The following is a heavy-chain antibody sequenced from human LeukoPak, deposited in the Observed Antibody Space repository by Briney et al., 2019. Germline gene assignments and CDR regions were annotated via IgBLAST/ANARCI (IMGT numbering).Heavy chain of an antibody. V-gene: IGHV7-4-1*02. J-gene: IGHJ3*02. Sequence: ASVKVSCKAPGYTFTRHAINWVRQAPGQGLEWMGWINTNTGNPTYAQGFTGRFVFSLDTSVSTAYLQISSPKAEDTAVYYCARDSRERGEGAFDIWGQGTTVTVSS. CDR3: ARDSRERGEGAFDI. CDR1: GYTFTRHA. CDR2: INTNTGNP. D-gene: IGHD1-26*01.